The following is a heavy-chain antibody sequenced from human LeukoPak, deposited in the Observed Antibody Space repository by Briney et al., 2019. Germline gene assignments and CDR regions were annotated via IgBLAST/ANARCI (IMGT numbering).Heavy chain of an antibody. CDR2: INHSGST. D-gene: IGHD6-13*01. Sequence: PSETLSLTCAVYGGSFSGYYWSWIRQPPGKGLEWIGEINHSGSTNYNPSLKSRVTMSVDTSKNQFSLKLSSVTAADTAVYYCARGNVAAGRLGWFDPWGQGTLVTVSS. V-gene: IGHV4-34*01. CDR1: GGSFSGYY. CDR3: ARGNVAAGRLGWFDP. J-gene: IGHJ5*02.